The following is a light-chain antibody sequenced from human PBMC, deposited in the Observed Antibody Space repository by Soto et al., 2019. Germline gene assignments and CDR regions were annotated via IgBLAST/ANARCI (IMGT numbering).Light chain of an antibody. V-gene: IGKV3-11*01. CDR1: QSVSSY. CDR2: DAS. Sequence: EILLTQSPGTLSLSPGERATLSCRASQSVSSYLAWYQQKPGQAPRLLIYDASNRATGIPARFSGSGSGTDFTLTISSLEPEDFAVYYCQQYGRSPTTFGQGTKVDIK. J-gene: IGKJ1*01. CDR3: QQYGRSPTT.